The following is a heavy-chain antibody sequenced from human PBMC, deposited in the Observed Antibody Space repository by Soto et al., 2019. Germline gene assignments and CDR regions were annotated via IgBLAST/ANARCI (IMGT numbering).Heavy chain of an antibody. J-gene: IGHJ3*02. D-gene: IGHD2-21*01. CDR3: AREDPKLYCGGDCYLVHDAFDI. CDR2: ISADNGNT. CDR1: GYTFISYG. V-gene: IGHV1-18*01. Sequence: ASVKVSCKASGYTFISYGISWVRQAPGQGLEWMGWISADNGNTKYAQKFQGRVTMTTDTSTSTAYMELRSLRSDDTAVYYCAREDPKLYCGGDCYLVHDAFDIWGQGTMVTVSS.